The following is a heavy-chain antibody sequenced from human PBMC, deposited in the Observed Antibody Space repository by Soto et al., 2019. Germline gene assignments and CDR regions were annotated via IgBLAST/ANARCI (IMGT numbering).Heavy chain of an antibody. CDR1: GGSISSSNW. V-gene: IGHV4-4*02. CDR3: AREKYSSRGTLDY. Sequence: KPSETLSLTCAVSGGSISSSNWWSWVRQPPGKGLEWIGEIYHSGSTNYNPSLKSRVTISVDKSKNQFSLKLSSVTAADTAVYYCAREKYSSRGTLDYWGRGTLVTVSS. D-gene: IGHD6-13*01. CDR2: IYHSGST. J-gene: IGHJ4*02.